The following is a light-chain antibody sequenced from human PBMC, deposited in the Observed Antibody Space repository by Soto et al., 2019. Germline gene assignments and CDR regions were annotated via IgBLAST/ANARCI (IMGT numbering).Light chain of an antibody. V-gene: IGKV3-20*01. CDR3: QQYDSSPWT. Sequence: EIVLTQSPGTLSLSPGERATLSCRASQSVSRSYLAWYQQKPGQAPRLLIYGASSRATGIPDRFSGSGSGTDFTLTISRLEPEDFAVYYCQQYDSSPWTFDQGTKVEIK. J-gene: IGKJ1*01. CDR1: QSVSRSY. CDR2: GAS.